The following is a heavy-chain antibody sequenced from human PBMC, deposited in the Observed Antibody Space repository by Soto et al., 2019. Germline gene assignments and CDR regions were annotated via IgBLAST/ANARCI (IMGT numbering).Heavy chain of an antibody. CDR3: AKARPINPHYDYGMDV. CDR2: ISFDGTTE. J-gene: IGHJ6*02. CDR1: GFNFSHFG. Sequence: QVQLVESGGGVVQPGRSLRLSCEASGFNFSHFGMHWVRQAPGKGLEWVAIISFDGTTEYYAYSVKGRFTISRDNSNNTLYLQLNSLRTDDTSVYYCAKARPINPHYDYGMDVWGQGTTVTVSS. V-gene: IGHV3-30*18.